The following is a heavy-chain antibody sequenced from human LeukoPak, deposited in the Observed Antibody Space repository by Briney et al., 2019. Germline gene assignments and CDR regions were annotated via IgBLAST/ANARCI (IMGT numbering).Heavy chain of an antibody. J-gene: IGHJ4*02. CDR1: GYTFSNYG. V-gene: IGHV1-18*01. CDR3: ARGLAVAGIYMY. Sequence: VASVKVSCKTSGYTFSNYGVSWVRQAPGQGLEWLGWISGYSDNTKYSEKVQGRVTMTKDTSTSTVYMELRSLRPDDTATYFCARGLAVAGIYMYWGQGTQITVSS. CDR2: ISGYSDNT. D-gene: IGHD6-19*01.